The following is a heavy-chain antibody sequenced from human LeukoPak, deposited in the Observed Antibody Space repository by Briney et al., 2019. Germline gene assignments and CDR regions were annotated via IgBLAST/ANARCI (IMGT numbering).Heavy chain of an antibody. CDR2: IYYSGST. V-gene: IGHV4-31*03. D-gene: IGHD2-2*01. Sequence: SQTLSLTCTVSGGSISSGGYYWSWIRQHPGKGLEWIGYIYYSGSTYCNPSLKSRLTISVDTSKNQFSLKLSSVTAADTAVYYCARLKRNGLPEIWGQGTLVTVSS. CDR1: GGSISSGGYY. CDR3: ARLKRNGLPEI. J-gene: IGHJ4*02.